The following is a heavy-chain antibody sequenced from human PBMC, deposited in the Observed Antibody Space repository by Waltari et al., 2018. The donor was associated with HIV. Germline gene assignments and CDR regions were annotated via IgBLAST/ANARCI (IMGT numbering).Heavy chain of an antibody. CDR2: MNTNTGDP. V-gene: IGHV7-4-1*02. CDR3: ARSPAF. J-gene: IGHJ4*02. Sequence: QVQLVQSGSQLKKPGASLKISCKASGYTFNNYAMHWLRQAPGQGLEWMGWMNTNTGDPTYAQGFTGRFVFSLDTSMSTTYLQINTLKPEDSAVYYCARSPAFWGQGTLVIVSS. CDR1: GYTFNNYA.